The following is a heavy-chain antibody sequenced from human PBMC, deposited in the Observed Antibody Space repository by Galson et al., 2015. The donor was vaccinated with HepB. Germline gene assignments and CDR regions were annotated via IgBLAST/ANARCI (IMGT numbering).Heavy chain of an antibody. D-gene: IGHD3-16*01. CDR2: ISSSSSSM. Sequence: SLRLSCAASGFSFSTYAMNWVRQAPGKGLEWVSYISSSSSSMYYADSVKGRFTISRDKAKNSLSLQMNSLRDEDTGVYFCARSYDYSHYYDFWGQGTLVTVSS. CDR1: GFSFSTYA. J-gene: IGHJ4*02. CDR3: ARSYDYSHYYDF. V-gene: IGHV3-48*02.